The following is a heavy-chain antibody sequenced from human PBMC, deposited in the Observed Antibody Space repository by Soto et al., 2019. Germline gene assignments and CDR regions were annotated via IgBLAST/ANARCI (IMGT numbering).Heavy chain of an antibody. Sequence: PGGSLRLSCAASGFTFSNYGMHWVRQAPGKGLEWVAFISDDGSNKYYADSMKGRFTMSRDNSKRTLYLQMSSLRVEDTAVYYCTKRRNVLRFLEWSSGMEVRGQGTTVTVS. V-gene: IGHV3-30*18. J-gene: IGHJ6*02. CDR2: ISDDGSNK. D-gene: IGHD3-3*01. CDR3: TKRRNVLRFLEWSSGMEV. CDR1: GFTFSNYG.